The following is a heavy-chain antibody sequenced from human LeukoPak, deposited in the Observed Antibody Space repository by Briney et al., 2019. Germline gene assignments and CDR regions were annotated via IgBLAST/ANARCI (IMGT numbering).Heavy chain of an antibody. J-gene: IGHJ4*02. Sequence: PGGSLRLSCAAPGFTFSNYWMTWVRQAPGKGLEWVANINQDGSTKYYVDSVKGRFTISRDNAKNSVYLQVNSLTAEDTALYYCARIGYSSSSLGYWGQGTLVIVSS. CDR3: ARIGYSSSSLGY. V-gene: IGHV3-7*01. CDR2: INQDGSTK. CDR1: GFTFSNYW. D-gene: IGHD6-6*01.